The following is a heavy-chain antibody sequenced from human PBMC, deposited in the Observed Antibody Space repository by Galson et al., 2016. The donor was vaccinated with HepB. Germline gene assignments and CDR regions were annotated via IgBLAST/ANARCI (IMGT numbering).Heavy chain of an antibody. CDR1: GDSVSSNSAA. D-gene: IGHD3-9*01. CDR2: TYFRSRWYN. CDR3: ARAARRYGILRTSGLDV. Sequence: CAISGDSVSSNSAAWNWIRQSPSRGLEWLGRTYFRSRWYNDYAEAVKSRIVITPDTSKKQFSLQLKSVTPEDTALYYCARAARRYGILRTSGLDVWGQGTTVTVSS. J-gene: IGHJ6*02. V-gene: IGHV6-1*01.